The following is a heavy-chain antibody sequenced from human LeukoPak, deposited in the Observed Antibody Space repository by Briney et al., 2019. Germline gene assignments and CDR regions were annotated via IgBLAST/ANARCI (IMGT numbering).Heavy chain of an antibody. J-gene: IGHJ4*02. CDR3: AREMITFGGVIPDH. Sequence: PGGSLRLSCAASGFTVSSNYMSWVRQAPGKGLEWVSVIYSGGSTYYADSVKGRFTISRDNSKNTLYLQMNSLRAEDTAVYHCAREMITFGGVIPDHWGQGTLVTVSS. CDR2: IYSGGST. V-gene: IGHV3-66*01. CDR1: GFTVSSNY. D-gene: IGHD3-16*02.